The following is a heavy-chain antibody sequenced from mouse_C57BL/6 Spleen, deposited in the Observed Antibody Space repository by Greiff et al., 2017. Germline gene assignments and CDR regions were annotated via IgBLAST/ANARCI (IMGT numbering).Heavy chain of an antibody. J-gene: IGHJ1*03. CDR2: ISYSGST. CDR1: GYSITSDY. Sequence: VKLMESGPGLAKPSQTLSLTCSVTGYSITSDYWNWIRKFPGNKLEYMGYISYSGSTYYNPSLKSRISITRDTSKNQYYLQLNSVTTEDTATYYCARRDYYGSTYWYFDVWGTGTTVTVSS. D-gene: IGHD1-1*01. CDR3: ARRDYYGSTYWYFDV. V-gene: IGHV3-8*01.